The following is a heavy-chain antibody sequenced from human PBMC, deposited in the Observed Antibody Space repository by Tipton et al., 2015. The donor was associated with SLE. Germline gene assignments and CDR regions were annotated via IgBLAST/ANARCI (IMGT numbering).Heavy chain of an antibody. CDR2: ISGSGGSGDST. CDR1: GFTFSRFW. Sequence: SLRLSCTASGFTFSRFWVSWVRQAPGKGLEWVSAISGSGGSGDSTYYADSVKGRFTISRDNSKNTLYLRMNSLRAEDTAVYYCSKGTYGNYAPFESWGQGTLVTVSS. CDR3: SKGTYGNYAPFES. V-gene: IGHV3-23*01. D-gene: IGHD4-11*01. J-gene: IGHJ4*02.